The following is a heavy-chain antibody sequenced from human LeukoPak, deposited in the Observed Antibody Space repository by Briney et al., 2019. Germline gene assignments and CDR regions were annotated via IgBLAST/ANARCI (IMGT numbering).Heavy chain of an antibody. CDR1: GYTFSGHY. D-gene: IGHD6-13*01. Sequence: GASGKVSCKASGYTFSGHYVHWVRQAPGHGLELMGWINPDNSATYYAHNFQGRVTMTRDTSISTAYLELSRLRSDDTAVYYCAREGLAPVGRRALKAFDIWGQGTMVTVS. J-gene: IGHJ3*02. V-gene: IGHV1-2*02. CDR2: INPDNSAT. CDR3: AREGLAPVGRRALKAFDI.